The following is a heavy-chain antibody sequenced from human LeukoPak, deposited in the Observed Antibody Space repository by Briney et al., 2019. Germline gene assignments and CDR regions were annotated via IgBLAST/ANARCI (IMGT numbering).Heavy chain of an antibody. D-gene: IGHD5-18*01. Sequence: ASVEVSCKASGYTFTGYYMHWVRQAPGQGLEWMGWINPNSGGTNYAQKFQGRVTMTRDTSISTAYMELSRLRSDDTAVYYCASRPGFTAMDFFDYWGQGTLVTVSS. J-gene: IGHJ4*02. CDR3: ASRPGFTAMDFFDY. V-gene: IGHV1-2*02. CDR2: INPNSGGT. CDR1: GYTFTGYY.